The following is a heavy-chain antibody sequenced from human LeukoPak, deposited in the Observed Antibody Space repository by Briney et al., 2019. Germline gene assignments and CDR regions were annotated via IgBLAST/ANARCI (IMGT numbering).Heavy chain of an antibody. CDR2: IYHSGST. Sequence: PSETLSLTCTVSGGSISSGGYYWSWIRQPPGKGLEWIGYIYHSGSTYYNPSLKSRVTISVDRSKNQFSLKLSSVTAADTAVYYCARERGSSRPYWGQGTLVTVSS. D-gene: IGHD6-13*01. V-gene: IGHV4-30-2*01. CDR3: ARERGSSRPY. CDR1: GGSISSGGYY. J-gene: IGHJ4*02.